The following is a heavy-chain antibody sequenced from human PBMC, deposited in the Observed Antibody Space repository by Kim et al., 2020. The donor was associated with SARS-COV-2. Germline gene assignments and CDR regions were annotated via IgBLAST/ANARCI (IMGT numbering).Heavy chain of an antibody. CDR2: IRSKANSYAT. CDR3: TPLYCSGGSCYQNV. V-gene: IGHV3-73*01. CDR1: GFTFSGSA. J-gene: IGHJ6*02. D-gene: IGHD2-15*01. Sequence: GGSLRLSCAASGFTFSGSAMHWVRQASGKGLEWVGRIRSKANSYATGYATSVKGRFTISRDDSKNTAYLQMNSLKTEDTAVYYCTPLYCSGGSCYQNVWGQGTTVTVSS.